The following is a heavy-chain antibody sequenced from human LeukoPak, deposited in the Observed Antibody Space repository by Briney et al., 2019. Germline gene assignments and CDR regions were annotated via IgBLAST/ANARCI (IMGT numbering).Heavy chain of an antibody. D-gene: IGHD3-22*01. J-gene: IGHJ3*02. CDR1: GGSISSGGYY. CDR3: ARDPYYYDSSGFDAFDI. CDR2: IYHSGST. Sequence: SETLSLTCTVSGGSISSGGYYWSWIRQPPGKGLEWIGYIYHSGSTYYNPSLKSRVTISVDRSKNQFSLKLSSVTAADTAVYYCARDPYYYDSSGFDAFDIWGQGTMVTVSS. V-gene: IGHV4-30-2*01.